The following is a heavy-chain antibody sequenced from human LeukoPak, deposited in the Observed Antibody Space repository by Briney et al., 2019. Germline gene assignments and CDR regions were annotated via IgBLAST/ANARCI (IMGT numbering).Heavy chain of an antibody. D-gene: IGHD2-21*02. J-gene: IGHJ4*02. CDR3: ARATVAYCGGDCYSGDFDY. CDR2: ISAYNGNT. Sequence: ASVKVSCEASGYTFISYGISWVRQAPGQGLEWMGWISAYNGNTNYAQKLQGRVTMTTDTSTSTAYMELRSLRSDDTAVYYCARATVAYCGGDCYSGDFDYWGQGTLVTVSS. V-gene: IGHV1-18*01. CDR1: GYTFISYG.